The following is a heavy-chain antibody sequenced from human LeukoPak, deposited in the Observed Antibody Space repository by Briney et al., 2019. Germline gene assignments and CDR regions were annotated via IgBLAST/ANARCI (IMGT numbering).Heavy chain of an antibody. CDR3: AREGTGYSYGNFDY. Sequence: SETPSLTCTVSGGSISSYYWSWIWQPAGKGLEWIGRIYTSGSTNYNPSLKSRVTMSVDTSKNQFSLKLSSVTAADTAVYYCAREGTGYSYGNFDYWGQGTLVTVSS. CDR2: IYTSGST. J-gene: IGHJ4*02. CDR1: GGSISSYY. V-gene: IGHV4-4*07. D-gene: IGHD5-18*01.